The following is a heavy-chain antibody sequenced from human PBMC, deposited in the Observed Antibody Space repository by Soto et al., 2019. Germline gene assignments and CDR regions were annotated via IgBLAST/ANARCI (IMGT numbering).Heavy chain of an antibody. V-gene: IGHV1-2*04. CDR3: ARGRTLSSSWGAVINWFDP. Sequence: ASVKVSCKASGYTFTGYYMHWVRQAPGQGLEWMGWINPNSGGTNYAQKFQGWVTMTRDTSISTAYMELSRLRSDDTAVYYCARGRTLSSSWGAVINWFDPWGQGTLVTLSS. CDR2: INPNSGGT. J-gene: IGHJ5*02. CDR1: GYTFTGYY. D-gene: IGHD6-13*01.